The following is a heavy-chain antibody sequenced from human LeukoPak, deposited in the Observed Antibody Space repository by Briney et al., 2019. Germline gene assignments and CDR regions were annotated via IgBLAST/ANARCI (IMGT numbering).Heavy chain of an antibody. D-gene: IGHD3-16*01. V-gene: IGHV3-30-3*01. Sequence: GGSLRLSCAASGFXLSTYAIHWVRQAPGKGLEWVAVISYDGTDTYYADSVKGRFTISRDTSKNSLYLQMNSLRPEDTAVFYCARIRGGPIDYWGQGTLVTVSS. CDR2: ISYDGTDT. CDR1: GFXLSTYA. J-gene: IGHJ4*02. CDR3: ARIRGGPIDY.